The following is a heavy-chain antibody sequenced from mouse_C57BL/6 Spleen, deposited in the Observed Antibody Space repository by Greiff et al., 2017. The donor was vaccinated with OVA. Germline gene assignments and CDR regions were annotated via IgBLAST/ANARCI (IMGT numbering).Heavy chain of an antibody. Sequence: QVQLQQPGTELVKPGASVKLSCKASGYTFTSYWMHWVKQRPGQGLEWIGTINPSTGGTNYNEKFKGKATLTVDKSSSTAYMQRSSLTSEDSAVYYCAREGVYYYGSGPYWYFDDWGTGTTVTVSS. CDR1: GYTFTSYW. CDR2: INPSTGGT. V-gene: IGHV1-53*01. D-gene: IGHD1-1*01. CDR3: AREGVYYYGSGPYWYFDD. J-gene: IGHJ1*03.